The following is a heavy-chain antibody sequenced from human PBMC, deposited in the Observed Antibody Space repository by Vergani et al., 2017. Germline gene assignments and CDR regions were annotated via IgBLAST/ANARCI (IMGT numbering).Heavy chain of an antibody. Sequence: EVQLVDSGGGVVRPGGSLRLSCVASGFTFDDYGMSWVRQAPGKGLEWVSGINWNGGSTGYADSVKGRFTISRDNAKNSLYLQMNSLRAEDTALYYCARGSPPFDILTGYYIGTHYYYGMDVWGQGTTVTVSS. D-gene: IGHD3-9*01. J-gene: IGHJ6*02. V-gene: IGHV3-20*04. CDR3: ARGSPPFDILTGYYIGTHYYYGMDV. CDR1: GFTFDDYG. CDR2: INWNGGST.